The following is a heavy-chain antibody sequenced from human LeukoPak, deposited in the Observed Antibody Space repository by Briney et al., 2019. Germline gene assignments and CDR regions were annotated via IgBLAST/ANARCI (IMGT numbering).Heavy chain of an antibody. Sequence: PSETLSLTCIVSGGSISSYYWNWIRQPPGKGLEWIGHIYYSGVTNYNPSLKSRVTISVDTSKNQFSLKMSSVTAADPAVYYCARFQPRTYYFDYWGQGTLVTVSS. D-gene: IGHD2-2*01. CDR1: GGSISSYY. J-gene: IGHJ4*02. V-gene: IGHV4-59*01. CDR3: ARFQPRTYYFDY. CDR2: IYYSGVT.